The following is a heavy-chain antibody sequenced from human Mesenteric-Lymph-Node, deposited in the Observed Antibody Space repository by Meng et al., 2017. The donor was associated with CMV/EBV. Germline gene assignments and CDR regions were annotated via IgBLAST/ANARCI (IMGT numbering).Heavy chain of an antibody. D-gene: IGHD3-10*01. Sequence: GESLKISCAASGFTFSSYAMTWVHQAPGKGLEWVSAISSSGGSTFYADSVKGRFTISRDNSKNTLYLQMKSLRAEDTAVYYCAKDRADFYGSGNWFDPWGQGTLVTVSS. CDR3: AKDRADFYGSGNWFDP. CDR1: GFTFSSYA. J-gene: IGHJ5*02. CDR2: ISSSGGST. V-gene: IGHV3-23*01.